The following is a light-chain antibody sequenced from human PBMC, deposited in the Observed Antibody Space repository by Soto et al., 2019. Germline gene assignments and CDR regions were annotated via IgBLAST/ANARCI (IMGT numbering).Light chain of an antibody. V-gene: IGKV1-9*01. Sequence: IQLTQSPSSLSASVGDRVTITCRASQGISSYLAWYQQKPGKAPKLLIYAASTLQSGVTSRFSGSGSGTDFTLTISSLQPEDFATYYCQQLNSYSFGPGTKVDIK. CDR1: QGISSY. CDR3: QQLNSYS. CDR2: AAS. J-gene: IGKJ3*01.